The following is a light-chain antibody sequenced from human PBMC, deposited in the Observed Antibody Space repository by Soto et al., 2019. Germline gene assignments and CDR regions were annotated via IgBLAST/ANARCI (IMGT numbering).Light chain of an antibody. CDR1: SGDIASNF. CDR3: PSFDPGNLALI. CDR2: EDN. Sequence: NFMLTQPHSVSESPGKTVTICCTRSSGDIASNFVQWYQQRPGSAPTAVIYEDNQRSSGVPDRFSGSIDSSSNSASLTISGLKTEDEADYYCPSFDPGNLALIFGGGTKLTVL. J-gene: IGLJ2*01. V-gene: IGLV6-57*04.